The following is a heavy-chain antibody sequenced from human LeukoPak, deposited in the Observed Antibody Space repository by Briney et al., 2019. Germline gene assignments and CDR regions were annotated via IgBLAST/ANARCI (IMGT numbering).Heavy chain of an antibody. CDR1: GFTFSNYG. J-gene: IGHJ4*02. V-gene: IGHV3-23*01. D-gene: IGHD1-26*01. Sequence: GGTLRLSCAASGFTFSNYGMSWVRQAPGKGLEWVSAVSGNGGSSFYADSVKGRFTISRDNSKNTLFLQVDSLRAEDSAIYYCARRKVGGTGDYWGQGTQVTVSS. CDR2: VSGNGGSS. CDR3: ARRKVGGTGDY.